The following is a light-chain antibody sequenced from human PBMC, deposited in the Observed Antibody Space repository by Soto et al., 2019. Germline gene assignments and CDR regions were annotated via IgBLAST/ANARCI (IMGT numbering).Light chain of an antibody. V-gene: IGLV2-8*01. CDR1: SGDIGGYDY. CDR3: QSFDNGVLAYV. Sequence: QSVLTQPPSASGSPGQSVTISCTGTSGDIGGYDYVSWYQQHPGKAPKLMIYEVTKRPLGVPDRFSGSKSGNTASLTVSGLQDEDEADYYCQSFDNGVLAYVFGTGTKVTVL. CDR2: EVT. J-gene: IGLJ1*01.